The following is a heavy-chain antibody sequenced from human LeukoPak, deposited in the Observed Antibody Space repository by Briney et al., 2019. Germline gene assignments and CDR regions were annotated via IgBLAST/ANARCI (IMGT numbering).Heavy chain of an antibody. CDR2: ISGDGGTT. CDR3: ARGTTINNFDY. J-gene: IGHJ4*02. Sequence: GGSLRLSCAASGFNFDAHAMNWVRQAPGKPLEWVSLISGDGGTTHYADSVKGRLTIPRDNAKNSLYLQMNSLRAEDTAVYYCARGTTINNFDYWGQGTLVTVSS. D-gene: IGHD5-12*01. CDR1: GFNFDAHA. V-gene: IGHV3-43*02.